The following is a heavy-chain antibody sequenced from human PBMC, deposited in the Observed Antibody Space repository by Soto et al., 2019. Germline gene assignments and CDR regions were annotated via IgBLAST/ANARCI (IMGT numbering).Heavy chain of an antibody. J-gene: IGHJ4*02. CDR3: AVPGAGDFDY. V-gene: IGHV4-4*02. D-gene: IGHD6-13*01. CDR2: VYHSGST. Sequence: PSETLSLTCAVSGASISTNNWWSWVRQPPGKGLEWIGEVYHSGSTNCNPSLKSRVNISIDKSKNQFSLRLTSMTAADTAVYYCAVPGAGDFDYWSQGTLVTVSS. CDR1: GASISTNNW.